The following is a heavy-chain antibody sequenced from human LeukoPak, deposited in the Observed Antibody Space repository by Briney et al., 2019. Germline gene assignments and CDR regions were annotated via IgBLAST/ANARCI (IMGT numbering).Heavy chain of an antibody. CDR3: GHNEDIYGVAPRYY. V-gene: IGHV2-5*01. D-gene: IGHD2-8*01. CDR2: IHWNDDK. CDR1: GLSLSSSGVG. Sequence: SGPTLVKPTQTLTLTCTFSGLSLSSSGVGVGWIRQPPGKALEWLALIHWNDDKGYSPSLKSRLTITKDTSKNQVVLTMTNMNPVDTPTYYCGHNEDIYGVAPRYYWGQGTLVTVSS. J-gene: IGHJ4*02.